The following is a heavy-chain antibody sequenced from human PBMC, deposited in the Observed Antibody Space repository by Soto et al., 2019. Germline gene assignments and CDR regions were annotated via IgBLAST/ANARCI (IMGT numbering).Heavy chain of an antibody. J-gene: IGHJ4*02. CDR1: EFSLRTRGVG. V-gene: IGHV2-5*01. CDR3: ANRRRLMSTWNYAVSDY. Sequence: SGPTLVNLTQTLTLTCTFSEFSLRTRGVGVVWILHPPGKALQRLALIYWNDDKRYSPSLXSRLTITKDTSKNEVVLTMTNMDPVHTATYYCANRRRLMSTWNYAVSDYWGQGIPVNVSS. D-gene: IGHD1-7*01. CDR2: IYWNDDK.